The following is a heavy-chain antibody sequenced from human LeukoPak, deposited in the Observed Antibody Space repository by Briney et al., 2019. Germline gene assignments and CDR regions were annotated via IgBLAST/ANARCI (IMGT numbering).Heavy chain of an antibody. D-gene: IGHD6-6*01. CDR2: IRGTGANT. Sequence: GRSLRLSCAASGFTFSSHAMNWLRQPPGKGLEGVSTIRGTGANTYYAGSVKGRFTISRDNSKNTLYLQMDSLRVEDTAIYFCAKWPVSSSTTSYYMDAWGKGTTVTVSS. J-gene: IGHJ6*03. CDR3: AKWPVSSSTTSYYMDA. CDR1: GFTFSSHA. V-gene: IGHV3-23*01.